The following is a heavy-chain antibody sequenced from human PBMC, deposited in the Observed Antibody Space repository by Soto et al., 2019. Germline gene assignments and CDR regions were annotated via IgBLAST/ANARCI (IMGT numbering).Heavy chain of an antibody. Sequence: GSLRLSCAASGFTFSSYSMNWVRQAPGKGLEWIGYVYYSGSTNYNPSLKSRVTISVDKSKNQFSLKLSSVTAADTAVYYCARGRDVLLWFGELFGQGFFDYWGQGTLVTVSS. CDR2: VYYSGST. J-gene: IGHJ4*02. CDR1: GFTFSSYS. V-gene: IGHV4-59*01. D-gene: IGHD3-10*01. CDR3: ARGRDVLLWFGELFGQGFFDY.